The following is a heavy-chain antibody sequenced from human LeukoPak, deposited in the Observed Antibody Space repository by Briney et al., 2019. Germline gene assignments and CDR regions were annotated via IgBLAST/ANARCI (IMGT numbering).Heavy chain of an antibody. D-gene: IGHD3-10*01. CDR1: GFTFRTYS. Sequence: GWSLRLSCAASGFTFRTYSMNWVRQAPGKGLEWVSYISGSGRITYYADAVKGRFTISRDNVENSLYLQMKSLRDEDTAVYFCTRRMRGLGSYSDAFDIWGQGTMVTVSS. J-gene: IGHJ3*02. CDR2: ISGSGRIT. CDR3: TRRMRGLGSYSDAFDI. V-gene: IGHV3-48*02.